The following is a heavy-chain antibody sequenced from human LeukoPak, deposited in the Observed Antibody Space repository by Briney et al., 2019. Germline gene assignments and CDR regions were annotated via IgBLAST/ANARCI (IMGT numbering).Heavy chain of an antibody. CDR3: AKDHRAYCGGDCVDFDY. V-gene: IGHV3-23*01. CDR2: ISGSGGST. CDR1: GFTFSSYG. D-gene: IGHD2-21*02. Sequence: PGRSLRLSCAASGFTFSSYGMSWVRQAPGKGLEWVSAISGSGGSTYYADSVKGRFTISRDNSKNTLYLQMNSLRAEDTAVYYCAKDHRAYCGGDCVDFDYWGQGTLVTVSS. J-gene: IGHJ4*02.